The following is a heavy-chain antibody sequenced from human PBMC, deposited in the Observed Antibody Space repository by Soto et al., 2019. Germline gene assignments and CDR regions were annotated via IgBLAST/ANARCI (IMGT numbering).Heavy chain of an antibody. J-gene: IGHJ4*02. CDR1: GFTFSSYA. D-gene: IGHD3-22*01. CDR2: ISGSGGST. V-gene: IGHV3-23*01. Sequence: LSCAASGFTFSSYAMSWVRQAPGKGLEWVSAISGSGGSTYYADSVKGRFTISRDNSKNTLYLQMNSLRAEDTAVYYCAKAQYDSSGYFFDYWGQGTLVTVSS. CDR3: AKAQYDSSGYFFDY.